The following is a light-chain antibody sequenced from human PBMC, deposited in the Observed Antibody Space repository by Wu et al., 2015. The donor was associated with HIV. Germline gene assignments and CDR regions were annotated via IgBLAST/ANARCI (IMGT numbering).Light chain of an antibody. CDR3: QTGEYT. CDR2: KAS. Sequence: DIQMTQSPSTLSASVGDRVTITCRASQSISSWLAWYQQKPGKAPKLLIYKASSLESGVPSRFSGSGSGTEFTLTISSLQPDDFATYYCQTGEYTFGQGTKLEIK. CDR1: QSISSW. J-gene: IGKJ2*01. V-gene: IGKV1-5*03.